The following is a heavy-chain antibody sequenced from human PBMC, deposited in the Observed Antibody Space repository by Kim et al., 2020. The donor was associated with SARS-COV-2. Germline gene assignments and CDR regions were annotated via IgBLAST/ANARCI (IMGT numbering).Heavy chain of an antibody. CDR1: GASITTYF. Sequence: SETLSLTCTVSGASITTYFWSWIRQPPGKGLEWIGYIYYSGTTKYNPSLQSRVTISVDMSKNQFSLKLSSLTAADTAEYYCARGGSSYVWGQGTRATVSS. D-gene: IGHD3-16*01. V-gene: IGHV4-59*13. J-gene: IGHJ4*02. CDR3: ARGGSSYV. CDR2: IYYSGTT.